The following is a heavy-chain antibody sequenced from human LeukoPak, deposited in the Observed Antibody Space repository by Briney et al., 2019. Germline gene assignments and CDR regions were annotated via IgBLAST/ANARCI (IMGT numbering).Heavy chain of an antibody. J-gene: IGHJ5*02. Sequence: SQTLSLTCAISGDSVSSNSAAWNWIRQSPSRGLEWLGRKYYRSKWYNDYAVSVKSRITINPDTSKNQFSLQLNSVTPVDTAVYYCARVSIDPQSPRGSRFAWANWFDPWGREPLVTVSS. D-gene: IGHD1-26*01. CDR1: GDSVSSNSAA. CDR3: ARVSIDPQSPRGSRFAWANWFDP. V-gene: IGHV6-1*01. CDR2: KYYRSKWYN.